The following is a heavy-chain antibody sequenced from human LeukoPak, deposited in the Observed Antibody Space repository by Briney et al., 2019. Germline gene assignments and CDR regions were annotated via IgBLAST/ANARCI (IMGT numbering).Heavy chain of an antibody. CDR2: IYSGGST. CDR3: ARDLVGSGLFDY. J-gene: IGHJ4*02. Sequence: GGSLRLSCAASGFTVSSNYMSWVRQAPGKGLEWVSVIYSGGSTYYADSVKGRFTISRDNSKNTLYLQMNSLRAEDTAVYYCARDLVGSGLFDYWGQGTLATVSS. V-gene: IGHV3-53*01. CDR1: GFTVSSNY. D-gene: IGHD6-19*01.